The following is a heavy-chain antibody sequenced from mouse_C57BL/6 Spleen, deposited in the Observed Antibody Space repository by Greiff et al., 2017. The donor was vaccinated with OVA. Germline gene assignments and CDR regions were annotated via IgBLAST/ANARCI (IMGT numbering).Heavy chain of an antibody. V-gene: IGHV1-50*01. Sequence: QVQLKQPGAELVKPGASVKLSCKASGYTFTSYWMQWVKQRPGQGLEWIGEIDPSDSYTNYNQKFKGKATLTVDTSSSTAYMQLSSLTSEDSAVYYCARRENYYGSSQQQSYWYFDVWGTGTTVTVSS. CDR2: IDPSDSYT. CDR1: GYTFTSYW. J-gene: IGHJ1*03. D-gene: IGHD1-1*01. CDR3: ARRENYYGSSQQQSYWYFDV.